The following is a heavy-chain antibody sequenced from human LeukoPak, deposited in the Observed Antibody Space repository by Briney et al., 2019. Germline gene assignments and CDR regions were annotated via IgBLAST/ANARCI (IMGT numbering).Heavy chain of an antibody. V-gene: IGHV3-23*01. CDR3: AKVKDCSGGSCYSGEYCFDC. CDR1: RFTFSSYA. Sequence: PGGSLRLSCVASRFTFSSYAMSWVRQAPGKGLEWVSTISGSGGTTYYADSVKGRFTISRDNSKDTLYLQMNSLRAEDTAIYYCAKVKDCSGGSCYSGEYCFDCWGQGTLVTVSS. J-gene: IGHJ4*02. CDR2: ISGSGGTT. D-gene: IGHD2-15*01.